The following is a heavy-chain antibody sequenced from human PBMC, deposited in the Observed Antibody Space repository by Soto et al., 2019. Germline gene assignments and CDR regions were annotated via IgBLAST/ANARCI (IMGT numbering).Heavy chain of an antibody. CDR2: ITCDGSNK. Sequence: GGSLRLSCAASGFTLSSYGMHWVRQAPGKGLEWVSVITCDGSNKYYADSVKGRFTISRDTSKNTLFLQMNSLRAEDTAVYYCAKDRYGDYGGIDYWGQGTMVTVSS. CDR1: GFTLSSYG. J-gene: IGHJ4*02. CDR3: AKDRYGDYGGIDY. D-gene: IGHD4-17*01. V-gene: IGHV3-30*18.